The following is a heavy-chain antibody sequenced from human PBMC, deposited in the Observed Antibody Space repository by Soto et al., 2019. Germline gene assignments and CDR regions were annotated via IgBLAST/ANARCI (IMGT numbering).Heavy chain of an antibody. V-gene: IGHV1-69*12. CDR1: GGTFSSYA. CDR3: ATPGCRGDYYYGMDV. J-gene: IGHJ6*02. CDR2: IIPIFGAA. Sequence: QVQLVQSGAEVKKPGSSVKVSCKASGGTFSSYAISWVRQAPGQGLEWMAGIIPIFGAANYAQKVQGRVTIIADESTSTAYMELSSLRAEDTAVYYCATPGCRGDYYYGMDVWGQWTTVTVSS. D-gene: IGHD1-26*01.